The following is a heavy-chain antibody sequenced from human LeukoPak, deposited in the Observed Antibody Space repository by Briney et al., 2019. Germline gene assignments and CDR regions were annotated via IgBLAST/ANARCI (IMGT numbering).Heavy chain of an antibody. Sequence: PGGSLRLSCAASEFSVGSNYMTWVRQAPGKGLEWVSLIYSGGSTYYADSVKGRFTISRDNSKNTLYLQMNSLRAEDTAVYYCAKGRVRGVIITIFDYWGQGTLVTVSS. CDR3: AKGRVRGVIITIFDY. CDR1: EFSVGSNY. CDR2: IYSGGST. D-gene: IGHD3-10*01. J-gene: IGHJ4*02. V-gene: IGHV3-53*01.